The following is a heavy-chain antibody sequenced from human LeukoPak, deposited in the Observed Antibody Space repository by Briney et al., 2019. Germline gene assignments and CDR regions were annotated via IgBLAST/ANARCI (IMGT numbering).Heavy chain of an antibody. CDR3: ARDFSERYSLDY. Sequence: GRSLRLSCAASGFTFRSYAMHWVRQAPGKGLEWVAFISYDGSIKYYADSVKGRFTISRDNSKNTVYLQMNSLRADDTAVYYCARDFSERYSLDYWGQGTLVTVSS. CDR1: GFTFRSYA. J-gene: IGHJ4*02. D-gene: IGHD5-24*01. V-gene: IGHV3-30-3*01. CDR2: ISYDGSIK.